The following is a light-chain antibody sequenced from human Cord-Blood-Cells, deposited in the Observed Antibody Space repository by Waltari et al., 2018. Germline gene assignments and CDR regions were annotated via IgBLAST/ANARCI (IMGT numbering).Light chain of an antibody. Sequence: QSVLTQPPSVSGAPAQRVTISCTGRSSNIGAGYDVPSYQQLPGTAPKLLIYGNNNRPSGVPDRFSGSKSGTSASLAITGLQAEDEADYYCQSYDSSLSGYVFGTGTKVTVL. CDR3: QSYDSSLSGYV. V-gene: IGLV1-40*01. J-gene: IGLJ1*01. CDR2: GNN. CDR1: SSNIGAGYD.